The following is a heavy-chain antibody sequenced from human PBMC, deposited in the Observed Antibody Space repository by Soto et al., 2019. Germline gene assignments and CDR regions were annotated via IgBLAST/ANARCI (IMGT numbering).Heavy chain of an antibody. Sequence: SVKVSCKASGGTFSSYAISWVRQAPGQGLEWMGGIIPIFGTANYAQKFQGRVTITADESTSTAYMELSSLRSEDTAVYYCQGTMVRGVITGNYYYGMDVWGQGTTVTVSS. V-gene: IGHV1-69*13. CDR3: QGTMVRGVITGNYYYGMDV. CDR1: GGTFSSYA. D-gene: IGHD3-10*01. J-gene: IGHJ6*02. CDR2: IIPIFGTA.